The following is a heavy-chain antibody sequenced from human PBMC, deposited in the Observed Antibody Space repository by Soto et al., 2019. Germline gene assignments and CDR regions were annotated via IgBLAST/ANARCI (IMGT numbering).Heavy chain of an antibody. CDR2: INSDGSVS. V-gene: IGHV3-74*01. J-gene: IGHJ6*03. Sequence: EVKLVESGGGLVQPGGSLRLSCAASGFTFTNYWMYWVRQAPGKGLVWVSRINSDGSVSSYADSVKGRLTISRDNVKNTLYLQMNSLRAEDTDVYYCARGDCVGGTCYSLAGSFYYYMDVWGKGTTVTVFS. CDR3: ARGDCVGGTCYSLAGSFYYYMDV. CDR1: GFTFTNYW. D-gene: IGHD2-15*01.